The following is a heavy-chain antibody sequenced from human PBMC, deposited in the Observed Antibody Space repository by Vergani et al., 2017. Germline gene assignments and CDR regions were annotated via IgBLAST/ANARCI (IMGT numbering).Heavy chain of an antibody. D-gene: IGHD3-9*01. CDR2: IKSDGSIT. J-gene: IGHJ5*01. V-gene: IGHV3-74*03. CDR1: GFSFNSYW. CDR3: ARARCIETCYMSNWLDS. Sequence: DVHLAESGGGFFQPGGSLRLSCSASGFSFNSYWTHWVRQVPGKGLLWVSRIKSDGSITAYADSVKGRFTISRDNAQNTLYLQMNSLRVEDTGVYYCARARCIETCYMSNWLDSWGQGTLVTVSS.